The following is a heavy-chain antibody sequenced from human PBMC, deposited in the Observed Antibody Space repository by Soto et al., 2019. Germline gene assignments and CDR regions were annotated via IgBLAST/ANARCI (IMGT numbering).Heavy chain of an antibody. CDR1: GYTFTTYF. V-gene: IGHV1-46*01. CDR2: INPTGGDT. J-gene: IGHJ5*02. CDR3: ARGSGGVYGIIIEGTNWFAP. Sequence: QVQLVQSGAEVKKPGASVQVSCKASGYTFTTYFMHWVRQAPGQGFEWMGRINPTGGDTVYAKKFQGRVTVSRDTSTSTVYIELGSLTSKDTAVYYCARGSGGVYGIIIEGTNWFAPWGQGTLVTVSS. D-gene: IGHD3-16*01.